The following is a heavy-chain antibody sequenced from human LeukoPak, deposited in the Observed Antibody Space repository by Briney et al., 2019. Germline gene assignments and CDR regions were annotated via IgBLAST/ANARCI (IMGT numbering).Heavy chain of an antibody. J-gene: IGHJ6*03. CDR1: GFTFSSYS. V-gene: IGHV3-21*01. Sequence: PGGSLRLSCAASGFTFSSYSMNWVRQAPGKGLEWVSSISSSSSYIYYADSAKGRFTISRDNAKNSLYLQMNSLRAEDTAVYYCARVDRYYYYMDVWGKGTTVTVSS. CDR3: ARVDRYYYYMDV. CDR2: ISSSSSYI.